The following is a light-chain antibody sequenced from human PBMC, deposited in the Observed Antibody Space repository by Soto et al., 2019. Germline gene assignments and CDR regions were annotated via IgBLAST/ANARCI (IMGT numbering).Light chain of an antibody. V-gene: IGKV3-15*01. J-gene: IGKJ2*01. CDR1: QSVSTN. CDR2: GAS. Sequence: EIVMTQSPDTLSVSPGERATLSCRASQSVSTNLAWYQQKPGQAPRLLLYGASTRATGIPARFSGSGSGTEFTLTISGLQSEDFAVYHCQQYNNWPYTFGQGTKLEIK. CDR3: QQYNNWPYT.